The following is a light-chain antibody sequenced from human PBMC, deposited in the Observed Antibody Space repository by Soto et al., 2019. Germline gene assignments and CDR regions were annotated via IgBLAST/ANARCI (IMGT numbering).Light chain of an antibody. Sequence: EIWLTQSPGTLSLSPGERATLSCRASQSVSSNYLAWYQQKPGQAPRLLIYGASSRATGIPDRLSGSGSGTEFTLTISSLEPEDFAVYYCQQYGSPGTFGHGTKVDIK. CDR1: QSVSSNY. J-gene: IGKJ1*01. CDR2: GAS. V-gene: IGKV3-20*01. CDR3: QQYGSPGT.